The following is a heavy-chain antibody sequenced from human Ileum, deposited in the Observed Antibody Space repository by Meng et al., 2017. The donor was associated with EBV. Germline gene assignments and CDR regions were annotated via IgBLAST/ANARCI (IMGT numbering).Heavy chain of an antibody. CDR2: IYHSGST. V-gene: IGHV4-4*02. J-gene: IGHJ4*02. CDR1: GGSISSSNW. Sequence: VQALESGAGLRKPSGTMSRSCALSGGSISSSNWWRWVRKPPGKGLEWIGEIYHSGSTNYNPSLKSRVTISVGKSKNQFSLNLSSVTAADTAVYYCARVGQWLPIDYWGQGTLVTVSS. CDR3: ARVGQWLPIDY. D-gene: IGHD6-19*01.